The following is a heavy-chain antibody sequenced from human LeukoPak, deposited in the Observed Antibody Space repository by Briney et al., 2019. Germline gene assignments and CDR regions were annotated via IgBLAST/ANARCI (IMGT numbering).Heavy chain of an antibody. J-gene: IGHJ4*02. CDR2: IKQDGSEK. D-gene: IGHD3-9*01. V-gene: IGHV3-7*01. Sequence: GGSLRLSRAASGFTFSSYWMSWVRQAPGKGLEWVANIKQDGSEKYYVDSVKGRFTISRDNAKNSLYLQMNSLRAEDTAVYYCARDRYDILTAHEYWCQGTLVTVSS. CDR1: GFTFSSYW. CDR3: ARDRYDILTAHEY.